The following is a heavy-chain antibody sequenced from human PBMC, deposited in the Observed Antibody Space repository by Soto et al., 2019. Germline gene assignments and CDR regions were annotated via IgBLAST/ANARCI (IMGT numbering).Heavy chain of an antibody. CDR1: GYSISSGYY. Sequence: PSETLSLTCAVSGYSISSGYYWGWVRQPPGQGPEWIGTIYHNGRTYYNPSLRSRVTMSADVSKNQFSLRLTSVTAADTALYYCARGMTPPGAPAWYYFDSWGQGTLVTVSS. V-gene: IGHV4-38-2*01. J-gene: IGHJ4*02. D-gene: IGHD2-8*02. CDR3: ARGMTPPGAPAWYYFDS. CDR2: IYHNGRT.